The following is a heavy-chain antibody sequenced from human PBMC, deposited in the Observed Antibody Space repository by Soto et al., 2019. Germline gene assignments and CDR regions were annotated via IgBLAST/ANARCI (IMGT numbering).Heavy chain of an antibody. D-gene: IGHD6-19*01. V-gene: IGHV1-69*01. J-gene: IGHJ6*02. CDR1: GGTFSSYA. Sequence: QVQLVQSGAEVKKPGSSVKVSCKASGGTFSSYAISWVRQAPGQGLEWMGGIIPIFGTANYAQKFQGRVTSTADESTSTAYMELSSLRSEDTAVYYCARGYIAVAGYYYYGMDVWGQGTTVTVSS. CDR2: IIPIFGTA. CDR3: ARGYIAVAGYYYYGMDV.